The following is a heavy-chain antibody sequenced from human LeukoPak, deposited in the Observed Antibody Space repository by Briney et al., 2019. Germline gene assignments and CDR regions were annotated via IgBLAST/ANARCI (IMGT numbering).Heavy chain of an antibody. V-gene: IGHV3-7*03. D-gene: IGHD3-22*01. CDR1: GFTFSSYA. CDR2: INHDGTET. J-gene: IGHJ4*02. Sequence: GGSLRLSCAASGFTFSSYAMSWVRQAPGKGPEWVAYINHDGTETNYLDSVKGRFTVSRDNVKNSLYLQMNSLRADDTAVYYCALYYYDSSGYKVCYWGQGTLVTVSS. CDR3: ALYYYDSSGYKVCY.